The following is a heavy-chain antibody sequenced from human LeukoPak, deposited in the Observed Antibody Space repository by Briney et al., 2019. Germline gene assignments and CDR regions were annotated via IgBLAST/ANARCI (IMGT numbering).Heavy chain of an antibody. CDR3: ARHMGITGTEGDY. V-gene: IGHV5-51*01. CDR2: IYPGDSDT. J-gene: IGHJ4*02. Sequence: GESLKISCKASGYSFTTYWIGWVRQMPGKGLEWMGIIYPGDSDTRYSPSFQGQVTISADKSISTAYLQWSSLKASDTAMYYCARHMGITGTEGDYWGQGTLVTVSS. D-gene: IGHD1-20*01. CDR1: GYSFTTYW.